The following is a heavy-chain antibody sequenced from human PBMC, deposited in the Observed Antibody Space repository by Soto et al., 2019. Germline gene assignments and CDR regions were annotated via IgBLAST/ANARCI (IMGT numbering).Heavy chain of an antibody. J-gene: IGHJ5*02. Sequence: SETLSLTCAVYGGSFSGYYWSWIRQPPGKGLEWIGEINHSGSTNYNPSLKSRVTISVDTSKNQFSLKLSSVTAADTAVYYCARHYDILTGYRRGWFDPWGQGTLVT. CDR1: GGSFSGYY. CDR2: INHSGST. D-gene: IGHD3-9*01. CDR3: ARHYDILTGYRRGWFDP. V-gene: IGHV4-34*01.